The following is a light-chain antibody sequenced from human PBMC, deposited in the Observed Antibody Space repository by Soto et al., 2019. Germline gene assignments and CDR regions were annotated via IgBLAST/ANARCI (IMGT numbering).Light chain of an antibody. CDR3: QQANSFPLT. V-gene: IGKV1-12*01. Sequence: DIQMTQSPSILSASIGDRVTITCRASQSISSWLAWYQQKPGKAPKLLIYGASTLQSGVPSRFSGSGSGTDFSLNISSLQPEDFATYYCQQANSFPLTFGGGTKVDNK. CDR1: QSISSW. CDR2: GAS. J-gene: IGKJ4*01.